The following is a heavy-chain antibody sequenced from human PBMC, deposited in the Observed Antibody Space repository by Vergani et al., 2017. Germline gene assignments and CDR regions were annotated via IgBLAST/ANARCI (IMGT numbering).Heavy chain of an antibody. CDR2: MYHSGST. Sequence: QVRLQESGPGLVKPSETLSLTCSVSGGSMSGYYWSWIRQPPGKELEWIGYMYHSGSTNYNPSLETRVTISGDTSKNQFSLKLNSVTAADTAVYYCAKPHEVDSGYDYFDYWGQGTLVTVSS. V-gene: IGHV4-59*01. D-gene: IGHD5-12*01. CDR3: AKPHEVDSGYDYFDY. CDR1: GGSMSGYY. J-gene: IGHJ4*02.